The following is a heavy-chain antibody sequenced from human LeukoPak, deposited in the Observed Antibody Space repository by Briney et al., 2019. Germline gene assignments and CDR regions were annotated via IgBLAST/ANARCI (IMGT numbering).Heavy chain of an antibody. Sequence: PGGSLRLSCAVSGFLFCHYTMTWVRQGPGKGMEWVSSINGSGDATLYADSVMGRFTISRDNAKNTVSLQMNNLRAEDTAVYYCAKSDCGSDGRKLLNYWGQGTLVIASS. D-gene: IGHD3-10*01. CDR2: INGSGDAT. CDR3: AKSDCGSDGRKLLNY. CDR1: GFLFCHYT. V-gene: IGHV3-23*01. J-gene: IGHJ4*02.